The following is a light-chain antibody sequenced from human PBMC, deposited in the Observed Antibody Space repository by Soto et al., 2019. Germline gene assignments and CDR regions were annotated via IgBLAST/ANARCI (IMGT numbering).Light chain of an antibody. J-gene: IGKJ5*01. CDR1: EYVSNN. CDR2: GAS. Sequence: ETVMTQSPATLSVSPEERVTLSCRASEYVSNNLAWYQQRPGQPPRLLIYGASTRATGIPSRFSGSGSGTEFTLTISGLQSEDFAIYFCQQYNNWPPLTFGQGTRLEVK. CDR3: QQYNNWPPLT. V-gene: IGKV3-15*01.